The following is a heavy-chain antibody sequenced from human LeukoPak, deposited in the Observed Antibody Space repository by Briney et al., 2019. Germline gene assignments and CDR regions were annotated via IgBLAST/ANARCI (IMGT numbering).Heavy chain of an antibody. CDR1: GFTFSSYG. V-gene: IGHV3-30*02. CDR3: ARAPSWYSEYYYYYYMDV. CDR2: IRYDGSNK. J-gene: IGHJ6*03. Sequence: PGGSLRLSCAASGFTFSSYGMHWVRQAPGKGLEWVAFIRYDGSNKYYADSVKGRFTISRDNSKNTLYLQMNSLRAEDTAVYYCARAPSWYSEYYYYYYMDVWGKGTTVTASS. D-gene: IGHD6-13*01.